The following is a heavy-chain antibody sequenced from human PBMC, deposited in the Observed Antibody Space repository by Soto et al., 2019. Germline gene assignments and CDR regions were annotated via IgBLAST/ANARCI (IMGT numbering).Heavy chain of an antibody. CDR3: ARQVRYYDSSGYVNWFDP. Sequence: PGESLKISCKGSGYSFTNYWIGWVRQMPGKGLEWMGIIYPGDSDTRYSPSFQGQVTISADKSISTAYLQWSSLKASDTAMYYCARQVRYYDSSGYVNWFDPWGQGTLVTVSS. J-gene: IGHJ5*02. CDR1: GYSFTNYW. D-gene: IGHD3-22*01. CDR2: IYPGDSDT. V-gene: IGHV5-51*01.